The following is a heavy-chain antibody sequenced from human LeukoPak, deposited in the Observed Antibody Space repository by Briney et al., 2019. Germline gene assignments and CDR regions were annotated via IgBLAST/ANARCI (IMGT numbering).Heavy chain of an antibody. Sequence: WGSLRLSCAASVFTFSRYAMSWVRQAPGRGLEWVSSISGTGVSTYSADSVRGRFTISRDNSKNTLYLQMNSLRAEDTALYYCAKSTVGCGNNCGNYYYYMDVWGKGTTVTVSS. J-gene: IGHJ6*03. CDR1: VFTFSRYA. CDR3: AKSTVGCGNNCGNYYYYMDV. V-gene: IGHV3-23*01. CDR2: ISGTGVST. D-gene: IGHD3-3*01.